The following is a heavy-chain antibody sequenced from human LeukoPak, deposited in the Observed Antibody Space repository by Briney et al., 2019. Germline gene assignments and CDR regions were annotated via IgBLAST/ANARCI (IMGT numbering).Heavy chain of an antibody. CDR1: GDSISYHY. Sequence: SETLSLTCTVSGDSISYHYWSWIRQPAGKGLEWIGRIYSSASANYNPSLKSRVTMSLDTSKNQFSLNLTSVTAADTAVYYCARVLLTEEDAFDIWGQGTMVTVSS. V-gene: IGHV4-4*07. CDR3: ARVLLTEEDAFDI. CDR2: IYSSASA. J-gene: IGHJ3*02.